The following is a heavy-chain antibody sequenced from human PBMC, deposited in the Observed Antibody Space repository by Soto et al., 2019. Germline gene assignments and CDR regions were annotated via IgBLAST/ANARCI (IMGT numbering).Heavy chain of an antibody. CDR2: IKQDGSEK. J-gene: IGHJ1*01. CDR1: GFTFSSYW. CDR3: ARDAPGIAVAGTDAEYFQH. Sequence: EVQLVESGGGLVQPGGSLRLSCAASGFTFSSYWMSWVRQAPGKGLEWVANIKQDGSEKYYVDSVKGRFTISRDNAKNLLYLQMNSLRAEDTAVYYCARDAPGIAVAGTDAEYFQHWGQGTLVTVSS. V-gene: IGHV3-7*01. D-gene: IGHD6-19*01.